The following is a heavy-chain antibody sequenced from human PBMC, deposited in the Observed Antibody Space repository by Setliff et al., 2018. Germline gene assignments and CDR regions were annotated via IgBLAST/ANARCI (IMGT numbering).Heavy chain of an antibody. CDR3: ARGRPLYSSPVDY. D-gene: IGHD6-13*01. V-gene: IGHV3-48*03. CDR1: GFFFRSYE. Sequence: GGSLRLSCAASGFFFRSYEMNWVRQTPGKGLEWVSYINSGGTKIYYADSVEGRFTISRDNGKNSLFLQMNSVRAEDTALYYCARGRPLYSSPVDYWGQGTLVTVSS. CDR2: INSGGTKI. J-gene: IGHJ4*02.